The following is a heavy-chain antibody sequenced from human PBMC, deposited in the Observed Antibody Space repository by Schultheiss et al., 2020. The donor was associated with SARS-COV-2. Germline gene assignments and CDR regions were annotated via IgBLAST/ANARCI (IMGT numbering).Heavy chain of an antibody. CDR3: ARAWLYGMDV. Sequence: SETLSLTCTVSGGSISSSSYYWGWIRQPPGKGLEWIGSMYNSGSTYYNPSLKSRVTISVDTSKNQFSLKLSSVTAADTAVYYCARAWLYGMDVWGQGTTVTVSS. CDR2: MYNSGST. J-gene: IGHJ6*02. V-gene: IGHV4-39*07. CDR1: GGSISSSSYY. D-gene: IGHD3-9*01.